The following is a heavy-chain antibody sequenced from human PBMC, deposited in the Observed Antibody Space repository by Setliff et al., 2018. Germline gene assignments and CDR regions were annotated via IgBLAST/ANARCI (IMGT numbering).Heavy chain of an antibody. J-gene: IGHJ6*02. CDR2: IYHSGST. V-gene: IGHV4-30-4*08. D-gene: IGHD3-10*01. CDR1: GDSISSGDYF. Sequence: SETLSLTCTVSGDSISSGDYFWSWIRQPPGKGLEWIAYIYHSGSTYYNPSLNSRVTISVDTSKNQFSLKLSSVTAADTAVYYCAREGVGSGSYYWEVVRGMDVWGQGTTVTVSS. CDR3: AREGVGSGSYYWEVVRGMDV.